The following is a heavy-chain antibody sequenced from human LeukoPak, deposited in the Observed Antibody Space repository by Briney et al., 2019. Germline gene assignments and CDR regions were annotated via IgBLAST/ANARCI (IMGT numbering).Heavy chain of an antibody. V-gene: IGHV3-66*01. CDR1: GFTVSNNF. CDR2: IFDVGNT. Sequence: PGGSLRLSCAASGFTVSNNFMNWVRQAPGKGLEWVSVIFDVGNTYYADSVKDRFTISRDNSKNTLYLQMNSLRVEDTAVYYCTRDAPAGGKLDSWGQGTLVTVSS. D-gene: IGHD4-23*01. CDR3: TRDAPAGGKLDS. J-gene: IGHJ4*02.